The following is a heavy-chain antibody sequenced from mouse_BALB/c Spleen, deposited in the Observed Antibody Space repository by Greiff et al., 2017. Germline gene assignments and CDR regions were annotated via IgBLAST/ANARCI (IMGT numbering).Heavy chain of an antibody. D-gene: IGHD2-10*02. CDR1: GFNIKDYY. CDR3: ARNLVRGYFEV. V-gene: IGHV14-1*02. J-gene: IGHJ1*01. CDR2: IDPENGNT. Sequence: VQLQQSGAELVRPGALVKLSCKASGFNIKDYYMHWVKQRPEQGLEWIGWIDPENGNTIYDPKFQGKASITADTSSNPAYLQLSSLTSEDTAVYYCARNLVRGYFEVWGAGTTVTVSS.